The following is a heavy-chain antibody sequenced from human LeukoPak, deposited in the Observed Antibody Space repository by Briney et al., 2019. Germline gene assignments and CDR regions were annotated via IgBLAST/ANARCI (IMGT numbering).Heavy chain of an antibody. Sequence: PSETLSLTCTVSGGSISSSSYYWGWIRQPPGKGLEWIGSIYYSGSTYYSPSLKSRITISVDTSKNQFSLKLRSVTAADTAVYYCARLVNHYGYSYGTYYFDYWGQGTLVTVSS. CDR2: IYYSGST. CDR1: GGSISSSSYY. J-gene: IGHJ4*02. V-gene: IGHV4-39*07. D-gene: IGHD5-18*01. CDR3: ARLVNHYGYSYGTYYFDY.